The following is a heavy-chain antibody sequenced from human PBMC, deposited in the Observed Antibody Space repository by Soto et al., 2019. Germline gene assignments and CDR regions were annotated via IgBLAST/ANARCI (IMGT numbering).Heavy chain of an antibody. V-gene: IGHV3-33*01. CDR3: VRERAPFDAFDI. CDR1: GLTFSCCG. J-gene: IGHJ3*02. CDR2: IWSNGRNT. Sequence: SGGSLRLSCAASGLTFSCCGMHWVRQAPGKGLEWVAVIWSNGRNTYYADSVKGRFTFSRDNAKNTLYLQMNSLRVEDTALYYCVRERAPFDAFDIWGQGTMVTVSS.